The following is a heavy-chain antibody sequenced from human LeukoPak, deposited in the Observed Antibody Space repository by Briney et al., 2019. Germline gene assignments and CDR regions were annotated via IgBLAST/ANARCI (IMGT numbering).Heavy chain of an antibody. CDR1: GYTFTSYG. CDR2: ISAYNGNT. V-gene: IGHV1-18*01. CDR3: ARDPARGVVFQTYYFDY. D-gene: IGHD3-10*01. J-gene: IGHJ4*02. Sequence: ASVKVSCKASGYTFTSYGISWVRQAPGQGLEWMGWISAYNGNTNYAQKLQGRVTITADESTSTAYMELGSLRSEDTAVYYCARDPARGVVFQTYYFDYWGQGTLVTVSS.